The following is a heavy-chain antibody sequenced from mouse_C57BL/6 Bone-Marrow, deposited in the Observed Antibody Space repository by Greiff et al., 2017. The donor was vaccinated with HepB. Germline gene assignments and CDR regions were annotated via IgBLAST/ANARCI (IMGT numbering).Heavy chain of an antibody. V-gene: IGHV10-1*01. CDR2: IRSKSNNYAT. Sequence: EVKVEESGGGLVQPKGSLKLSCAASGFSFNTYAMNWVRQAPGKGLEWVARIRSKSNNYATYYADSVKDRFTISRDDSESMLYLQMNNLKTEDTAMYYCVRPRGDYPSWFAYWGQGTLVTVSA. CDR3: VRPRGDYPSWFAY. D-gene: IGHD2-4*01. J-gene: IGHJ3*01. CDR1: GFSFNTYA.